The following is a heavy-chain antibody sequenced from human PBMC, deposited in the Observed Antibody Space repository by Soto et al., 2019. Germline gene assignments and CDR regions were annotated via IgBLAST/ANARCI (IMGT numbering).Heavy chain of an antibody. V-gene: IGHV3-30-3*01. D-gene: IGHD3-3*01. J-gene: IGHJ6*02. Sequence: PGGSLRLSCAACGFTVSSYAMHWVRQAPGKGLEWVAVISYDGSNKYYADSVKGRFTISRDNSKNTLYLQMNSLRAEDTAVYYYARDLSLGITIFGELDYYGMDVWGQGTTVTVSS. CDR2: ISYDGSNK. CDR1: GFTVSSYA. CDR3: ARDLSLGITIFGELDYYGMDV.